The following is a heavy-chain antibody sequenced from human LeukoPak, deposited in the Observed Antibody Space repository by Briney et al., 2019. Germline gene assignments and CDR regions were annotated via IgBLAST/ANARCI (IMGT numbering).Heavy chain of an antibody. CDR2: INHSGST. Sequence: SETLSLTCAVYGGSFSGYYWSWIRQPPGKGLEWIGEINHSGSTNYNPSLKSRVTISVDTSKNQFSLKVSCVNAADTAVYYCAREKGVVPAAIEFDYWGQGTLVTVSS. V-gene: IGHV4-34*01. CDR1: GGSFSGYY. J-gene: IGHJ4*02. D-gene: IGHD2-2*01. CDR3: AREKGVVPAAIEFDY.